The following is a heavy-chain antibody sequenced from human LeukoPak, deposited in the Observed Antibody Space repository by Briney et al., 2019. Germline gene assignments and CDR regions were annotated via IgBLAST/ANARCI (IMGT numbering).Heavy chain of an antibody. CDR2: VSAYNGNT. D-gene: IGHD3-22*01. CDR3: ARPQRPYDSSGYSAFDI. Sequence: ASVKVSCKASGYTFTSYGIIWVRQAPGQGLEWMGWVSAYNGNTNYAQKLQGRVTMTTDTSTSTAYMELRSLRSDDTAVYYCARPQRPYDSSGYSAFDIWGQGTMVTVSS. CDR1: GYTFTSYG. J-gene: IGHJ3*02. V-gene: IGHV1-18*01.